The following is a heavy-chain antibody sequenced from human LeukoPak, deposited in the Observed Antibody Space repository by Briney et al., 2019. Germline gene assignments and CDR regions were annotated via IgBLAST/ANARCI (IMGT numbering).Heavy chain of an antibody. D-gene: IGHD3-3*01. V-gene: IGHV4-59*12. Sequence: PSETLSLTCTVSGGSISSYYWSWIRQPPGKGLEWIGYIYYSGSTNYNPSLKSRVTISVDTSKNQFSLKLSSVTAADTAVYYCARGTLRITVFGVAIPSRTYAMDVWGQGTAVTVSS. J-gene: IGHJ6*02. CDR3: ARGTLRITVFGVAIPSRTYAMDV. CDR1: GGSISSYY. CDR2: IYYSGST.